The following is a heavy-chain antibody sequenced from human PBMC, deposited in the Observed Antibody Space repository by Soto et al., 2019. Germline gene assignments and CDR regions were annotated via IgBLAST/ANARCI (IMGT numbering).Heavy chain of an antibody. CDR2: IYYSGST. D-gene: IGHD2-2*01. V-gene: IGHV4-59*01. CDR1: GGSISSYY. CDR3: ARVVVVPAALSYYYYYYMDF. J-gene: IGHJ6*03. Sequence: SSETLSLTCTVSGGSISSYYWSWIRQPPGKGLEWIGYIYYSGSTNYNPSLKSRVTISVDTSKNQFSLKLSSVTAADTAVYYCARVVVVPAALSYYYYYYMDFWGKGTSVTVSS.